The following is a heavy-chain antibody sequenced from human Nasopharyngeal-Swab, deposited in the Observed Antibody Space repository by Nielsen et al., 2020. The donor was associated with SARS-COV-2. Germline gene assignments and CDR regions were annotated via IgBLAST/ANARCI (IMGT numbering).Heavy chain of an antibody. V-gene: IGHV3-21*01. D-gene: IGHD3-3*01. CDR2: ISSSSTYI. Sequence: GGSLRLSCAASGFTFSTYNMNWVRQAPGKGLEWVSSISSSSTYIYYADSVKGRFTISRDSAQSSLLLQMNSLRAEDTAVYYCARDGLDYDFWSAYFMDVWGRGTTVTVSS. J-gene: IGHJ6*02. CDR1: GFTFSTYN. CDR3: ARDGLDYDFWSAYFMDV.